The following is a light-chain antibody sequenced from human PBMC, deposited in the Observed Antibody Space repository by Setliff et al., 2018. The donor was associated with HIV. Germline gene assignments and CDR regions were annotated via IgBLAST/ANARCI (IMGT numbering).Light chain of an antibody. CDR2: DVS. V-gene: IGLV2-11*01. CDR3: TSYTRDNTITRV. Sequence: ALTQPRSVSGSPGQSVTISCTGTSSDVGGYNYVSWYHQHPGKAPKLMISDVSNRPSGVSNRFSGSKSGSTASLTISGLQAEDEADYYCTSYTRDNTITRVFGTGTKVTVL. CDR1: SSDVGGYNY. J-gene: IGLJ1*01.